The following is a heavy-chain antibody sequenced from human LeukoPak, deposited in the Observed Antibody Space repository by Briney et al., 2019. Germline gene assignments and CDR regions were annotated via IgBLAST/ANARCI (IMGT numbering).Heavy chain of an antibody. J-gene: IGHJ4*02. V-gene: IGHV4-39*07. CDR2: IFYSGST. CDR1: GGSISTSSYY. D-gene: IGHD2-2*01. Sequence: PSETLSLTCTVSGGSISTSSYYWGWVRQPPGKGLEWIGNIFYSGSTNYNPSLKSRVTISVDTSKNQFSLKLSSVTAADTAVYYCARAGYQLLPLSLRYWGQGTLVTVSS. CDR3: ARAGYQLLPLSLRY.